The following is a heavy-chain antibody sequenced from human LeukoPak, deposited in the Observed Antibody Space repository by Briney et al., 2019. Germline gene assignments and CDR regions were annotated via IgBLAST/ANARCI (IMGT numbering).Heavy chain of an antibody. D-gene: IGHD6-19*01. CDR2: VSDSGGT. J-gene: IGHJ4*02. CDR1: GASFSDFY. V-gene: IGHV4-59*08. Sequence: SETLSLTCTVSGASFSDFYWSWIRQSPGRGLEWIGYVSDSGGTSYNPSLKSRVTLSVDTSKNQFFLNLNSVTAADTAVYYCARHASGWVGELDYWGQRTLVTVSS. CDR3: ARHASGWVGELDY.